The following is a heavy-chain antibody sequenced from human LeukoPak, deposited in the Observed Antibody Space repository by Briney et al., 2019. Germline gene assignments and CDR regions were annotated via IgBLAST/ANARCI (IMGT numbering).Heavy chain of an antibody. CDR3: AKDRSGSWYGGATIFDY. V-gene: IGHV3-9*03. D-gene: IGHD6-13*01. J-gene: IGHJ4*02. CDR2: ISWNSGSI. CDR1: GFTFDDYA. Sequence: GRSLRLSCAASGFTFDDYAMHWVRQAPGKGLEGVSGISWNSGSIGYADSVKGRFTISRDNAKNSLYLQMNSLRAEDMALYYCAKDRSGSWYGGATIFDYWGQGTLVTVSS.